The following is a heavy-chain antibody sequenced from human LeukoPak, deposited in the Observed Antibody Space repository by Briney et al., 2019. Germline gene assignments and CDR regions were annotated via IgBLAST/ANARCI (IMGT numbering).Heavy chain of an antibody. V-gene: IGHV3-23*01. Sequence: GGSLRLSCAASGFTFTTYAMSWVRQAPGKGLEWVSTISGSGGSSYYADSVKGRFTISRDNSKNTLYLQMNSLRAEDTAVYYCARDAYSTIHYFDYWGQGTLVTVSS. CDR2: ISGSGGSS. CDR1: GFTFTTYA. J-gene: IGHJ4*02. CDR3: ARDAYSTIHYFDY. D-gene: IGHD5-24*01.